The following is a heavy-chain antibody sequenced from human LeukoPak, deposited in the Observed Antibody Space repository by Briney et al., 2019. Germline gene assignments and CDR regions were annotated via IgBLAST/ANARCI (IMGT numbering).Heavy chain of an antibody. J-gene: IGHJ4*02. D-gene: IGHD3-22*01. CDR2: IYYSGST. Sequence: SETLSLTCTVSGGSICSYYWSWIREPPGKGVEWIGYIYYSGSTNYNPSLKSRVTISVDTSKNQFSLKLSSVTAADTAVYYCARVSSSGYEYYFDYWGQGTLVTVSS. V-gene: IGHV4-59*01. CDR1: GGSICSYY. CDR3: ARVSSSGYEYYFDY.